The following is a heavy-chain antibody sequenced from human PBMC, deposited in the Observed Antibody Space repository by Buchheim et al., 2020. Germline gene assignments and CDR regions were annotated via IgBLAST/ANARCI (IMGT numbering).Heavy chain of an antibody. V-gene: IGHV3-23*01. CDR2: ISGSGGST. J-gene: IGHJ6*02. CDR1: GFTFSSYA. CDR3: AKGGGITMVRGVIITTPYYYYGMDV. D-gene: IGHD3-10*01. Sequence: EVQLLESGGGLVQPGGSLRLSCAASGFTFSSYAMSWVRQAPGKGLEWVSAISGSGGSTYYADSVKGRFTISRDNSKNTLYLQMNSLRAEDTAVYYCAKGGGITMVRGVIITTPYYYYGMDVWGQGTT.